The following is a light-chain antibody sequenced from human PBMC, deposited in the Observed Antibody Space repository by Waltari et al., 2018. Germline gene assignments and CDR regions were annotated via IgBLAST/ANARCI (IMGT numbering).Light chain of an antibody. CDR1: YCSVSTTFY. V-gene: IGLV8-61*01. J-gene: IGLJ3*02. CDR3: VLYMGGGIL. CDR2: STN. Sequence: QTVVTQEPSFSVSPGGTVTLTCGLIYCSVSTTFYPSWYQQTPGQAPRPLIYSTNTRSSGVPDRISGSILGNKAALTITRAQADDESDYYCVLYMGGGILFGGGTKLTVL.